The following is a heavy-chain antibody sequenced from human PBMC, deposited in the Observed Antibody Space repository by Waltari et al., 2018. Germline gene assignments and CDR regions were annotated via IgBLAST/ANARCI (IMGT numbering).Heavy chain of an antibody. CDR2: IYHSGST. D-gene: IGHD2-15*01. Sequence: QVQLQESGPGLVKPSETLSLTCTVSGYSISSGYYWGWIRQPPGKGLEWLGSIYHSGSTYYNPFLKRRVTISVDTSKNQFSLKLSSVTAADTAVYYCARSLGIASSYWYFDLWGRGTLVTVSS. J-gene: IGHJ2*01. CDR1: GYSISSGYY. CDR3: ARSLGIASSYWYFDL. V-gene: IGHV4-38-2*02.